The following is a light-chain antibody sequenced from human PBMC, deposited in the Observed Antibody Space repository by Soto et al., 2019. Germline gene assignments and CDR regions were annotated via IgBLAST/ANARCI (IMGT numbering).Light chain of an antibody. CDR1: SSNIGSNF. CDR3: AAWDDSLSGVL. Sequence: QPVLTQPPSASGTPGQRVTISCSGSSSNIGSNFVYWYQQLPGMAPKLLIYRNNQRPSGVPDRFSGSKSGTSASLAISGLRSEDEADYYCAAWDDSLSGVLFGGGTQLTVL. J-gene: IGLJ2*01. V-gene: IGLV1-47*01. CDR2: RNN.